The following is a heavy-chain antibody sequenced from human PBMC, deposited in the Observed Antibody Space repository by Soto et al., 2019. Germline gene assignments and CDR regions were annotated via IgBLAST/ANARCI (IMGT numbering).Heavy chain of an antibody. CDR3: ARHPNLGYCSGGSCYQLYYFDY. J-gene: IGHJ4*02. Sequence: SETLSLTCTVSGGSISSSSYYWGWIRQPPGKGLEWIGSIYYSGSTYYNPSLKSRVTISVDTSKNQFSLKLSSVTAADTAVYYCARHPNLGYCSGGSCYQLYYFDYWGQGTLVTSPQ. CDR2: IYYSGST. CDR1: GGSISSSSYY. V-gene: IGHV4-39*01. D-gene: IGHD2-15*01.